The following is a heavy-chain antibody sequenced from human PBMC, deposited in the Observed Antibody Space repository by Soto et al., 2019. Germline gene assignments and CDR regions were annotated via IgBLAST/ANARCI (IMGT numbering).Heavy chain of an antibody. J-gene: IGHJ4*02. CDR1: GGTFSSYT. CDR3: ARGGAYYDILTGYSQTPFDY. CDR2: IIPILGIA. Sequence: SVKVSCKASGGTFSSYTISWVRQAPGQGLEWMGRIIPILGIANYAQKFQGRVTITADKSTSTAYMELSSLRSEDTAVYYCARGGAYYDILTGYSQTPFDYWGQGTLVTVSS. D-gene: IGHD3-9*01. V-gene: IGHV1-69*02.